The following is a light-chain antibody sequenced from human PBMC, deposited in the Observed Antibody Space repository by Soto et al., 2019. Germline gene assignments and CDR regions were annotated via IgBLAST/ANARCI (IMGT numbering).Light chain of an antibody. Sequence: ETVMTQSRATLSVSPGEGATLSCRASQSVSSNLAWYQQRPGQTPRLLVYGASIRATGMSARFSGSGSGTEFTLTISSLQSEDFALYYCQQYNDWPHTFGGGTKVEIK. CDR2: GAS. CDR1: QSVSSN. J-gene: IGKJ4*01. CDR3: QQYNDWPHT. V-gene: IGKV3-15*01.